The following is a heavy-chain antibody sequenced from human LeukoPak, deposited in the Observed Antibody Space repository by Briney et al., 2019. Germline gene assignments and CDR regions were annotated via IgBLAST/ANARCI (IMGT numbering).Heavy chain of an antibody. V-gene: IGHV3-7*01. J-gene: IGHJ3*02. CDR1: GFNFRSYW. CDR2: IKYDGSEE. D-gene: IGHD5-24*01. CDR3: AREGDGYNSDAFDI. Sequence: PGGSLRLSCAASGFNFRSYWMAWVRQAPGKGLDWLANIKYDGSEEFYVDSVKGRFTISRDNAKDSLYLQMNSLRAEDTAVYYCAREGDGYNSDAFDIWGQGTMVTVSS.